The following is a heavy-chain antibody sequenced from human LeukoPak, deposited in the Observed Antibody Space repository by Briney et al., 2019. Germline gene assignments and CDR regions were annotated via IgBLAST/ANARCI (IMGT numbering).Heavy chain of an antibody. D-gene: IGHD2-2*01. CDR2: ISYSGTT. V-gene: IGHV4-39*01. Sequence: SETLSLTCTVSGGSITSTTYFWGWVRQPPGRDLEWLGTISYSGTTYYNPSLKSRLTLSVDTSKNQFSLNLNSVTAADTAIYYCARLRARLGYCISTSCHGYFDYWAQGNLVTVSS. J-gene: IGHJ4*02. CDR3: ARLRARLGYCISTSCHGYFDY. CDR1: GGSITSTTYF.